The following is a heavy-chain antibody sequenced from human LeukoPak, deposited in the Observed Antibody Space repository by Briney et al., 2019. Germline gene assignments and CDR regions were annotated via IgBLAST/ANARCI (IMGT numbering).Heavy chain of an antibody. Sequence: PGGSLRLSCAASGFTFSSYDMHWVRQATGKGLEWVSAIGTAGDTYYPGSVKGRFTISRENAKNSLYLQMNSLRAGDTAVYYCARGREQWLSDAAFDIWGQGTMVAVSS. D-gene: IGHD6-19*01. CDR2: IGTAGDT. CDR1: GFTFSSYD. V-gene: IGHV3-13*04. CDR3: ARGREQWLSDAAFDI. J-gene: IGHJ3*02.